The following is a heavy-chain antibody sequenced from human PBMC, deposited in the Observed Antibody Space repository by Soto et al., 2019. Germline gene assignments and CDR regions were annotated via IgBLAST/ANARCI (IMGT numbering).Heavy chain of an antibody. J-gene: IGHJ4*02. Sequence: QVQLVQSGAEVKKTGASVKVSCKASGYTFTGYYMHWVRQAPVQGLEWMGWINPNSGGTNYAQKFQGRVTMTRDTSISTAYMELSRLRSDDTAVYYCASRPFTVTTPSDFDYWGQVTLVTVSS. CDR2: INPNSGGT. D-gene: IGHD4-4*01. CDR1: GYTFTGYY. V-gene: IGHV1-2*02. CDR3: ASRPFTVTTPSDFDY.